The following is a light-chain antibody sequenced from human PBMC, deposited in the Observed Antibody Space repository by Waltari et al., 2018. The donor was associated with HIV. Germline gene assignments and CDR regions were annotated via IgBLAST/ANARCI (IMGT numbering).Light chain of an antibody. CDR3: AAWDDSLSVVYV. CDR2: RNK. Sequence: QSVLTQPPSVSAAPGQKVTISCSGSSSNIGSKYVYWYQQLPGTAPKLLIYRNKQRPSGVPDRFSGSKSGTSASLAISGLRSEDEADYYCAAWDDSLSVVYVFGTGTKVTVL. CDR1: SSNIGSKY. J-gene: IGLJ1*01. V-gene: IGLV1-47*01.